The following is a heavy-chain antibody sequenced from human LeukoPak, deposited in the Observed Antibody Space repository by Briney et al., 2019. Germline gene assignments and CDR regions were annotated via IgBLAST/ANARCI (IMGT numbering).Heavy chain of an antibody. CDR1: GFTFRSYW. CDR2: INSDDSII. D-gene: IGHD1-7*01. V-gene: IGHV3-74*01. CDR3: ARAGNYRFDY. J-gene: IGHJ4*02. Sequence: GGSLRLSCAASGFTFRSYWMHWVRQAPGEGLVWVSRINSDDSIINYADSVKGRFTISRDNAKNTLYLQMNSLRAEDTAVYYCARAGNYRFDYWGQGTLVTVSS.